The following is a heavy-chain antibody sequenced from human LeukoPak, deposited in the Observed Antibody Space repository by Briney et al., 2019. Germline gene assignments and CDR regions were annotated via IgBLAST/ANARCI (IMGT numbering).Heavy chain of an antibody. CDR2: ISYDGSNK. D-gene: IGHD4-17*01. CDR1: GFTFSSYG. Sequence: GGSLRLSCAASGFTFSSYGMHWVRQAPGKGLEWVAVISYDGSNKYYADSVKGRFTISRDNSKNTLYLQMNSLRAEDTAVYYCAKDRGDYAPDYYYYGMDVWGQGTTVTVSS. CDR3: AKDRGDYAPDYYYYGMDV. V-gene: IGHV3-30*18. J-gene: IGHJ6*02.